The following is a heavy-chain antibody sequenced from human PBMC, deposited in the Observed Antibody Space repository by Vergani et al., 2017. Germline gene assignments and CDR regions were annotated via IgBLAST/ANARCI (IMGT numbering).Heavy chain of an antibody. Sequence: QLQLQESGPGLVKPSETLSLTCTVSGGSISSSSYYWGWIRQPPGKGLEWIGSIYYSGSTYYNPSLKSRVTISVDTSKNQFSLKLSSVTAADTAVYYCAIHYGKAYDFWSGYYYWFDPWGQGTLVTVSS. V-gene: IGHV4-39*01. D-gene: IGHD3-3*01. CDR2: IYYSGST. J-gene: IGHJ5*02. CDR3: AIHYGKAYDFWSGYYYWFDP. CDR1: GGSISSSSYY.